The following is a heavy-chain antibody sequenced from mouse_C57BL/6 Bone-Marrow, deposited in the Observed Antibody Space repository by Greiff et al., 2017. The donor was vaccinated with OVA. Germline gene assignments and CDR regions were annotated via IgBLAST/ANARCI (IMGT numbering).Heavy chain of an antibody. Sequence: QVHVKQPGAELVKPGASVKLSCKASGYTFTSYWMHWVKQRPGRGLEWIGRIDPNSGGTKYNEKFKSKATLTVDKPSSTAYMQLSSLTSEDSAVYYCAITTVVAPYYAMDYWGQGTSVTVSS. CDR2: IDPNSGGT. V-gene: IGHV1-72*01. CDR1: GYTFTSYW. D-gene: IGHD1-1*01. CDR3: AITTVVAPYYAMDY. J-gene: IGHJ4*01.